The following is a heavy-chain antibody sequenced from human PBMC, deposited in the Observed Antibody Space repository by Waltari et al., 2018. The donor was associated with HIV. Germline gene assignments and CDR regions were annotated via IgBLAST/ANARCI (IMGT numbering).Heavy chain of an antibody. CDR2: IRGDGNTP. CDR3: ARGDLAV. J-gene: IGHJ6*02. V-gene: IGHV3-74*01. Sequence: EVQLVESGGGLIQPGGSLRLSCAASGFTFSDFWLHWVRQVPGKGLVGVSRIRGDGNTPGYADYVKGRFTISRDNAKKTMYLQMNSLRAEDTAVYYCARGDLAVWGQGTTVTVSS. CDR1: GFTFSDFW.